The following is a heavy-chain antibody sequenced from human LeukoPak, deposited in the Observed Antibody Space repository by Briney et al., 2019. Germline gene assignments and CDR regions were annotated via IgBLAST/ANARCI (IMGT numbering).Heavy chain of an antibody. CDR2: INSDSSSI. CDR1: GFTFNDYT. V-gene: IGHV3-48*01. CDR3: ARRAAATTAVAFDI. D-gene: IGHD2-15*01. Sequence: GGSLRLSCAASGFTFNDYTLNWVRQAPGKGLEWISYINSDSSSIYYADSVKGRLTISRDNAKNSLYLQMNSLRAEDTAVYYCARRAAATTAVAFDIWGQGTLVTVSS. J-gene: IGHJ3*02.